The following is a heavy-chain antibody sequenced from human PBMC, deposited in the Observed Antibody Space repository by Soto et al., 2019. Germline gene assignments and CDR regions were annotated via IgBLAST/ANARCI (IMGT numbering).Heavy chain of an antibody. CDR3: ASMVTTSLPNY. CDR1: GFTFSNYW. V-gene: IGHV3-74*01. J-gene: IGHJ4*02. Sequence: EVQLVESGGGLVQPGGSLRLSCAASGFTFSNYWMHWVRQAPGKGLVWVSRINSDGSSTSYADSVKGRFTISRDNAKNTLYLQMNSLSAEDTALYYCASMVTTSLPNYWGQGTLVTVSS. CDR2: INSDGSST. D-gene: IGHD2-21*02.